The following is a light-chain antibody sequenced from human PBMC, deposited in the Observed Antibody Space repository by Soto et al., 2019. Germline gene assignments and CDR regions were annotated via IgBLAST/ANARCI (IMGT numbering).Light chain of an antibody. J-gene: IGLJ1*01. CDR1: SSNIGAGYD. V-gene: IGLV1-40*01. Sequence: QSVLTQPPSVSGAPGQRVTISCTGSSSNIGAGYDIHWYQQVPGTAPKPLIYANNNRASGVPDRFSGSKSGTSDSLAITGLQAEDEADYYCQSHDTSLSGYVFGPGTKLTVL. CDR3: QSHDTSLSGYV. CDR2: ANN.